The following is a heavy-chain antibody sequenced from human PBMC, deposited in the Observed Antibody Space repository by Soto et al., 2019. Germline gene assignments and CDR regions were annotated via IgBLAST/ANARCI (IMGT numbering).Heavy chain of an antibody. CDR1: GFTFSAYW. CDR3: ARGSNQDY. Sequence: EVQLVESGGDLVQPGGSLRLSCVASGFTFSAYWMSWVRQAPGKGLEWVATINKDGSEKYYADAVRGRFTLSRDNTKSSFYLELGGLRAEDTAIYYCARGSNQDYWGQGTLVAVSS. V-gene: IGHV3-7*03. D-gene: IGHD2-8*01. J-gene: IGHJ4*02. CDR2: INKDGSEK.